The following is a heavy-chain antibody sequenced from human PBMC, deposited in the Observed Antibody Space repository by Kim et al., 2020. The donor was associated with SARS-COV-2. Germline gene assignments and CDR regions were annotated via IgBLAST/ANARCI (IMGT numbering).Heavy chain of an antibody. D-gene: IGHD5-12*01. J-gene: IGHJ4*02. CDR3: AKSSSLRLNYYFDY. V-gene: IGHV3-23*01. Sequence: ADSVKGRCTIARDNSKNTLYLQMNSLRAEDTAVYYCAKSSSLRLNYYFDYWGQGTLVTVSS.